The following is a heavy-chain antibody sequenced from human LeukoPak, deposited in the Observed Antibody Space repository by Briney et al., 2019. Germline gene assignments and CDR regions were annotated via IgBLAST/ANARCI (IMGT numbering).Heavy chain of an antibody. J-gene: IGHJ4*02. D-gene: IGHD4-17*01. CDR3: ARGLYSSTVTTASVNFDY. CDR1: GYTFTSYY. Sequence: ASVKVSCEASGYTFTSYYMHWVRQAPGQGLEWMGIINPSGGSTSYAQKFQGRVTMTRDTSTSTVYMELSSLRSEDTAVYYCARGLYSSTVTTASVNFDYWGQGTLVTVSS. V-gene: IGHV1-46*01. CDR2: INPSGGST.